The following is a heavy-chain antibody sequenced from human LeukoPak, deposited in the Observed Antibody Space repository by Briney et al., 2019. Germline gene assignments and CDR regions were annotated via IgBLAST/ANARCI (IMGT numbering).Heavy chain of an antibody. Sequence: GASVKVSCEDSGYRFNVNYIHWVRQAPGQGLEWMGWMNPNTGGTNFAQNFQGRVTMTRDTSINTAYMELSRLTSDDTALYYCARGEGNSWFGYWGQGTLVTVSS. CDR3: ARGEGNSWFGY. J-gene: IGHJ4*02. CDR2: MNPNTGGT. D-gene: IGHD6-13*01. CDR1: GYRFNVNY. V-gene: IGHV1-2*02.